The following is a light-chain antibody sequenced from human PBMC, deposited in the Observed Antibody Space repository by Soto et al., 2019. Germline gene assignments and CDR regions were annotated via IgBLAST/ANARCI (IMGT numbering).Light chain of an antibody. CDR1: QTISRW. CDR2: RAA. J-gene: IGKJ1*01. Sequence: DIQMTQSPLTLSASVGDRVTITCRASQTISRWLAWYQQKPGKAPKLLIYRAASLESGVPSRFSGSGSGTEFTLTISRLQSDDSATYYCQQYQTWTFGQGNKVEIK. V-gene: IGKV1-5*03. CDR3: QQYQTWT.